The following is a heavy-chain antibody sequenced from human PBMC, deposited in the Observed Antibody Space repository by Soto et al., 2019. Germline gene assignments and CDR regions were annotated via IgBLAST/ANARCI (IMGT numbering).Heavy chain of an antibody. J-gene: IGHJ6*02. CDR2: ISSSSSYI. V-gene: IGHV3-21*01. CDR1: GFTFSSYS. D-gene: IGHD6-19*01. Sequence: PGGSLRLSCAASGFTFSSYSMNWVRQAPGKGLEWVSSISSSSSYIYYADSVKGRFTISRDNAKNSLYLQMNSLRAEDTAVYYCARDGGIAVAGTNYYYGMDVWGQGTTVTVSS. CDR3: ARDGGIAVAGTNYYYGMDV.